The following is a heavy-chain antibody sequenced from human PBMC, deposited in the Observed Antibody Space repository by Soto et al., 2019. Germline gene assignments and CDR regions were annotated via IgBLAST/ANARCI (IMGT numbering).Heavy chain of an antibody. CDR1: GGTFSSYT. J-gene: IGHJ6*02. CDR3: ARDRRGMVRGVINYYYYGMDV. Sequence: QVQLVQSGAEVKKPGSSVKVSCKASGGTFSSYTISWVRQAPGQGLEWMGRIIPILGIANYAQKFQGRVTITAAKSTTTAYMELSSLRSEDTAVYYCARDRRGMVRGVINYYYYGMDVWGQGTTVTVSS. CDR2: IIPILGIA. V-gene: IGHV1-69*08. D-gene: IGHD3-10*01.